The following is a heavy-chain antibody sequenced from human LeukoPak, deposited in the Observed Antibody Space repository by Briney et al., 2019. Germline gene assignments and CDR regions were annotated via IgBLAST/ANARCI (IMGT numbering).Heavy chain of an antibody. V-gene: IGHV3-30*03. J-gene: IGHJ4*02. CDR3: ARVTNDYSLDY. D-gene: IGHD4-11*01. CDR1: GFTFSSYG. Sequence: GGSLRLSCAASGFTFSSYGMHWVRQAPGKGLEWVAVISYDGSNKYYADSVKGRFTISRDNSKNTLYLQMNSLRAEDTAVYYCARVTNDYSLDYWGQGTLVTVSS. CDR2: ISYDGSNK.